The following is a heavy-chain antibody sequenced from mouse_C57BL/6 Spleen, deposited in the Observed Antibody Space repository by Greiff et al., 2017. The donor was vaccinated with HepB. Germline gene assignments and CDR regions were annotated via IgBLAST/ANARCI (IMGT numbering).Heavy chain of an antibody. CDR3: GRWYYGSSYVGSFDV. CDR1: GYTFTSYG. Sequence: EVQLQESGAELVRPGSSVKMSCKTSGYTFTSYGINWVKQRPGQGLEWIGYIYIGNGYTEYNEKFKGKATLTSDTSSSTAYMQLSSLPAEDSAIYFGGRWYYGSSYVGSFDVWGTGTTVTVSA. D-gene: IGHD1-1*01. V-gene: IGHV1-58*01. J-gene: IGHJ1*03. CDR2: IYIGNGYT.